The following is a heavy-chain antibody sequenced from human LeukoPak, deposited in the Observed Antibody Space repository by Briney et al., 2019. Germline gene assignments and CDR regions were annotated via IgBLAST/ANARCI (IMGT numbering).Heavy chain of an antibody. J-gene: IGHJ6*04. Sequence: KPSETLSLTCGVSGYSISSGYQWAWIRQSPGKGLEWIGEINHSGSTNYNPSLKSRVTISVDTSKNQFSLKLSSVTAADTAVYYCARVNKGGYPSSGMDVWGKGTTVTVSS. D-gene: IGHD5-12*01. CDR2: INHSGST. V-gene: IGHV4-38-2*01. CDR3: ARVNKGGYPSSGMDV. CDR1: GYSISSGYQ.